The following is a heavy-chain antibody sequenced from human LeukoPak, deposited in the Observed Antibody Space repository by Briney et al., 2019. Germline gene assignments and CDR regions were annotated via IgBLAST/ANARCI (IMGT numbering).Heavy chain of an antibody. J-gene: IGHJ4*02. D-gene: IGHD2-8*02. V-gene: IGHV3-53*01. CDR1: GFTVSSNY. CDR3: ATYRQVLLPFES. CDR2: IFPSGGEI. Sequence: GGSLRLSCAASGFTVSSNYMSWVRQPPGKGLEWVSSIFPSGGEIHYADSVRGRFTISRDNSKSTLSLQMNSRRAEDTAIYYCATYRQVLLPFESWGQGTLVTVSS.